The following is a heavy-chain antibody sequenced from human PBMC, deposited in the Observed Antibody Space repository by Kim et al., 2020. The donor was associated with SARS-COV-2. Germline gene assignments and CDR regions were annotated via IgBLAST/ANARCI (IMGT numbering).Heavy chain of an antibody. D-gene: IGHD2-15*01. CDR3: ARDKWSAATKKQKGWYFDL. Sequence: ASVKVSCKASGYTFTGYYMHWVRQAPGQGLEWMGWINPNSGGTNYAQKFQGRVTMTRDTSISTAYMELSRLRSDDTAVYYCARDKWSAATKKQKGWYFDLWGRGTLVTVSS. J-gene: IGHJ2*01. V-gene: IGHV1-2*02. CDR1: GYTFTGYY. CDR2: INPNSGGT.